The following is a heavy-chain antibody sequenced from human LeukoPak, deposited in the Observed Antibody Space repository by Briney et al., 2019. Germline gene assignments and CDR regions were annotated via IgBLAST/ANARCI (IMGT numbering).Heavy chain of an antibody. Sequence: GGSLRLSCAASGFTFSSYAMSWVRQAPGKGLEWVSAISGSGGSTYYADSVKGRFTVSRDNSKNTLYLQMNSLRAEDTAVYYCAEDCYGSGSYFDYWGQGTLVTVSS. CDR2: ISGSGGST. J-gene: IGHJ4*02. CDR3: AEDCYGSGSYFDY. CDR1: GFTFSSYA. D-gene: IGHD3-10*01. V-gene: IGHV3-23*01.